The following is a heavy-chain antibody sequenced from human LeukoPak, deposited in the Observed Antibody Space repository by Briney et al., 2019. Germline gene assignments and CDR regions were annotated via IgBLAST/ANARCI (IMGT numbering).Heavy chain of an antibody. V-gene: IGHV3-30-3*01. Sequence: GRSLRLSCAASEFTFSSYAMHWVRQAPGKGLEWVAVISYDGSNKYYADSVKGRFTISRDNSKNTLYLQTNSLRAEDTAVYYCAREGVYSNGPFDYWGQGTRVTVSS. CDR3: AREGVYSNGPFDY. CDR1: EFTFSSYA. D-gene: IGHD5-18*01. J-gene: IGHJ4*02. CDR2: ISYDGSNK.